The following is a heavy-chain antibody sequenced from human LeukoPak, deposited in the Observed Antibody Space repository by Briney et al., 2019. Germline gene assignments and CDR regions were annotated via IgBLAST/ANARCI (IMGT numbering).Heavy chain of an antibody. J-gene: IGHJ4*02. V-gene: IGHV1-18*01. Sequence: ASVKVSCKASGYTFTSYGISWVRQAPGQGLEWMGWISAYNGNTNYAQKLQGRVTMTTDTSTSTAYMELRSLRSDDTAVYYCTRDGEGTTGTNPPGGHWGQGTLVTVSS. CDR3: TRDGEGTTGTNPPGGH. CDR1: GYTFTSYG. CDR2: ISAYNGNT. D-gene: IGHD1-1*01.